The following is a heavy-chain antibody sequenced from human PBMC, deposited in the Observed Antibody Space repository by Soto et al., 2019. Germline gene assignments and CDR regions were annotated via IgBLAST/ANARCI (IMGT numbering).Heavy chain of an antibody. Sequence: EVQLLESGGGLVQPGGSLRLSCAASGFAFSSYAMSWVRQAPGKGLEWVSPIRGSGDTTYYADSVKGRFTISRDNSKNSMYLEMNSLTAEDTAVYYCARDGGTYCSGGNCLVDYWGQGTLVTVSS. CDR3: ARDGGTYCSGGNCLVDY. D-gene: IGHD2-15*01. CDR1: GFAFSSYA. V-gene: IGHV3-23*01. CDR2: IRGSGDTT. J-gene: IGHJ4*02.